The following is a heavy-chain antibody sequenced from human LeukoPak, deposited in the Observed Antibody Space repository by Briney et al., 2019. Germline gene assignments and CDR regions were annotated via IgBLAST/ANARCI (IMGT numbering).Heavy chain of an antibody. CDR2: SNANTGST. CDR3: ARDAFQGSSWSNWFDS. V-gene: IGHV1-18*01. D-gene: IGHD6-13*01. Sequence: ASVKVSCKASGYTFNTNGLNWVRQAPGQGLQWMGWSNANTGSTNYAQIFQGRVTMTTDTSTNTAYLELTSLTSDDTAIYCARDAFQGSSWSNWFDSWGQGTLVIVSS. J-gene: IGHJ5*01. CDR1: GYTFNTNG.